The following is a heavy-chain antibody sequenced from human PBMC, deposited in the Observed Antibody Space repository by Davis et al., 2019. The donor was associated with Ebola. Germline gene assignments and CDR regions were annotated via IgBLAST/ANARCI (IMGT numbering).Heavy chain of an antibody. CDR2: INHSGST. J-gene: IGHJ6*02. V-gene: IGHV4-39*07. CDR3: ARVGIVVVPAADFDYYYGMDV. D-gene: IGHD2-2*01. Sequence: SETLSLTCTVSGGSISSSSYYWSWIRQPPGKGLEWIGEINHSGSTNYNPSLKSRVTISVDTSKNQFSLKLSSVTAADTAVYYCARVGIVVVPAADFDYYYGMDVWGQGTTVTVSS. CDR1: GGSISSSSYY.